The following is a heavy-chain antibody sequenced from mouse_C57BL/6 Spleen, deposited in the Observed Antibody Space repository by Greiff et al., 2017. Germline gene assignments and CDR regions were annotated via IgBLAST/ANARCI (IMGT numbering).Heavy chain of an antibody. J-gene: IGHJ2*01. CDR3: ARGDTSYYFDD. Sequence: QVQLQQPGAELVRPGSSVKLSCKASGYTFTSYWMHWVKQRPIQGLEWLGNIDPSDSEPHYNQKFKDKPPLTVATSSSTAYMQLSSLTSEDSAVYYCARGDTSYYFDDWGQGTTLTVSS. V-gene: IGHV1-52*01. CDR2: IDPSDSEP. CDR1: GYTFTSYW.